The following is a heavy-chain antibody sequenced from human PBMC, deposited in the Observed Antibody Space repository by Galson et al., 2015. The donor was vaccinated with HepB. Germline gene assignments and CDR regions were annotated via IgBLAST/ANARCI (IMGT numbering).Heavy chain of an antibody. CDR3: ARTPSSSGRLVRITPDWYFDV. CDR2: ISPYNGNT. CDR1: GYTFSDQG. Sequence: SVKVSCKASGYTFSDQGITWVRQAPGQGLEWMGWISPYNGNTKVAQKFQPRVTMTTDTSTGTAYMELKILKSDDTAVYYCARTPSSSGRLVRITPDWYFDVWGRGTPVTVTS. D-gene: IGHD6-19*01. J-gene: IGHJ2*01. V-gene: IGHV1-18*01.